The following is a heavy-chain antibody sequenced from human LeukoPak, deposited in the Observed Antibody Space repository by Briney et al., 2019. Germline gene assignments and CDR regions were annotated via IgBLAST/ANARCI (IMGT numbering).Heavy chain of an antibody. J-gene: IGHJ4*02. D-gene: IGHD1-1*01. CDR3: ALRTRNVG. Sequence: GGSLGLSCAASGFTFSSYAMHWVRQAPGKGLEWVAVISYDGSNKYYADSVKGRFTISRDNSKNTLYLQMNSLRAEDTAVYYCALRTRNVGWGQGTLVTVSS. CDR1: GFTFSSYA. V-gene: IGHV3-30-3*01. CDR2: ISYDGSNK.